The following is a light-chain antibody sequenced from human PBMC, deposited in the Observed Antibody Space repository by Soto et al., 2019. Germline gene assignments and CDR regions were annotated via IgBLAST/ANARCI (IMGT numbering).Light chain of an antibody. CDR1: NIGSKS. V-gene: IGLV3-21*02. CDR2: DDS. J-gene: IGLJ2*01. CDR3: QVWDIASDVV. Sequence: SYELTQPPSVSVAPGQTARVTCGGDNIGSKSVYWFHQKPGQAPVLVVFDDSDRPPGIPERFSGSNSGNTATLTINRVEAGDEADYYCQVWDIASDVVFGGGTKVTVL.